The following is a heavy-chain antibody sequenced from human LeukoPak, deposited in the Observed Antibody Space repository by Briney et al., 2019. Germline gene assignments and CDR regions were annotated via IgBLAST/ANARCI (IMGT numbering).Heavy chain of an antibody. Sequence: GGSLRLSCAASGFTFSSYWMSWVCQAPGKGLEWVANIKQDGSEKYYLDSVKGRFTISRDNAKNSLYLQMNSLRAEDTAVYYCARDPGYCSGGSCYYYYYMDVWGKGTTVTVSS. J-gene: IGHJ6*03. CDR2: IKQDGSEK. D-gene: IGHD2-15*01. CDR1: GFTFSSYW. V-gene: IGHV3-7*01. CDR3: ARDPGYCSGGSCYYYYYMDV.